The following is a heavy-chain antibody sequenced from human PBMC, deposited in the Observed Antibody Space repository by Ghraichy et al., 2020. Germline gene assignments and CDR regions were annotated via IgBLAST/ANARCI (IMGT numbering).Heavy chain of an antibody. CDR2: ITYTGST. D-gene: IGHD4-17*01. J-gene: IGHJ6*02. CDR1: GDSISSYY. V-gene: IGHV4-59*01. Sequence: SETLSLTCTVSGDSISSYYWSWIRQPPGKGLEWIGYITYTGSTNYNPSLKSRVTISVDTSKYQFSLRLHSVTAADAAVYYCARARGDPPYYYYYGVDVWGQGTTVTVSS. CDR3: ARARGDPPYYYYYGVDV.